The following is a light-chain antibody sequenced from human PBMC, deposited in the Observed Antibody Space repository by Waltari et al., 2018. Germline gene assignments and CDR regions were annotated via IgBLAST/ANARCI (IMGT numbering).Light chain of an antibody. CDR1: QTIMTTY. Sequence: EIVLTQSPGTLSLSPGEGATLSCRTSQTIMTTYLAWYQQKPGQAPTLLIYGTFSRATGIPDRVTGSGSGTDFSLTISSLEAEDFATYYCQQYDISPLTFGGGTKVEIK. V-gene: IGKV3-20*01. CDR3: QQYDISPLT. J-gene: IGKJ4*01. CDR2: GTF.